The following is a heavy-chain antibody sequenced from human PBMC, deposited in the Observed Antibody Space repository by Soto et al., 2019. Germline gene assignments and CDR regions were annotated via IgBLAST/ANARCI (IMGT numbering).Heavy chain of an antibody. CDR1: GYSFTTYG. Sequence: QFQLVQSRGEVKKPGASVKVSCKTSGYSFTTYGISWVRQAPGQGLEWMGWISGYNGNTNYAQKLQGRVTMTTDTSTSTAYMERRSLRSDDTAVYYCARAGPAPSYCYGMDVWGQGSTVTVPS. V-gene: IGHV1-18*01. CDR2: ISGYNGNT. CDR3: ARAGPAPSYCYGMDV. J-gene: IGHJ6*02.